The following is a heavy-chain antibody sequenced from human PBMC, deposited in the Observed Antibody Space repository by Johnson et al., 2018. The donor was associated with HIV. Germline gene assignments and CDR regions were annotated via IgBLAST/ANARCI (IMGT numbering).Heavy chain of an antibody. Sequence: QVQLVESGGGVVQPGRSMRLSCAASGITFSSYAMHWVRQAPGKGLEWVAVISYDGSNKYYADSVKGRFTISRDNSKNTLYLQMNSLRAEDTAVYYCARTRHYYEAFDIWGQGTMVTVSS. J-gene: IGHJ3*02. D-gene: IGHD3-10*01. CDR3: ARTRHYYEAFDI. CDR1: GITFSSYA. V-gene: IGHV3-30-3*01. CDR2: ISYDGSNK.